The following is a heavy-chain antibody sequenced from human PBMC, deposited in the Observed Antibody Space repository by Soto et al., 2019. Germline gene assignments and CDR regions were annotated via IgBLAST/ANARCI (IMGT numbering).Heavy chain of an antibody. CDR1: GGTFSSYA. CDR3: ARVRYGDYYYGIDV. J-gene: IGHJ6*02. Sequence: QVQLVQSGAEVKKPGSSVKFSCKASGGTFSSYAISWARQSPGQGLEWMGGIITIFGKANYAQKFEGRVTITADESTSTAYIELSRLRSEDTAVYYCARVRYGDYYYGIDVWGQGTPVTVSS. D-gene: IGHD4-17*01. V-gene: IGHV1-69*01. CDR2: IITIFGKA.